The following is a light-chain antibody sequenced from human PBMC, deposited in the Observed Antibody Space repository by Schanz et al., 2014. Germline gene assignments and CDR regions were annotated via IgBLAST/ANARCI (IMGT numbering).Light chain of an antibody. CDR3: QQYNNWPPWT. J-gene: IGKJ1*01. CDR2: GAS. V-gene: IGKV3-15*01. CDR1: QSVSSN. Sequence: ETVMTQSPGTLSVSPGERATLSCRASQSVSSNLAWYQQKRGQAPRLLIYGASNRATDIPARFTGSGAGTEFTLTISSLQSEDFAVYYCQQYNNWPPWTFGQGTKVEIK.